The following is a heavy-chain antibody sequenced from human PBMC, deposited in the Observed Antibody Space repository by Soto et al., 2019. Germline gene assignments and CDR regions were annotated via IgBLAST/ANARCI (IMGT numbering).Heavy chain of an antibody. CDR2: IYYSGTT. V-gene: IGHV4-59*01. CDR3: ARGRRGTYDPFDV. J-gene: IGHJ3*01. CDR1: SGSIGTYF. Sequence: SETLSRTCTVSSGSIGTYFWSCIRQPPWKGLEWIVYIYYSGTTNYNPSLKSRVTIFLDTSKNQFSLRLSSVTAADTAVYYCARGRRGTYDPFDVWGQGTMVTLSS. D-gene: IGHD1-26*01.